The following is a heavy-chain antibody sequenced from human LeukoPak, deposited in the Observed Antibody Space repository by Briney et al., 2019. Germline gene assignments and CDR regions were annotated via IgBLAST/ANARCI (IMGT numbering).Heavy chain of an antibody. Sequence: SLTLSCTASGFTFGNYANCWFRQAPGPGKERVGFIRIKAYGGTTEYAASVKGRFTISRDDSKSIAYLQMNSLKTEDTAVYYCTREVTPYGLDPYYFDYWGQGTLVTVSS. CDR2: IRIKAYGGTT. CDR3: TREVTPYGLDPYYFDY. V-gene: IGHV3-49*03. CDR1: GFTFGNYA. D-gene: IGHD3-10*01. J-gene: IGHJ4*02.